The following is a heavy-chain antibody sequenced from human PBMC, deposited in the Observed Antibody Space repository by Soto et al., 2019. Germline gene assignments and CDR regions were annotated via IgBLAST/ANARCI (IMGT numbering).Heavy chain of an antibody. CDR3: ARVVREAVAGFYFDY. V-gene: IGHV4-59*01. J-gene: IGHJ4*02. CDR2: IYYSGSN. Sequence: FVPLCLTCSVSGGYISGFDRSWIMQPQGKGLEWIGYIYYSGSNNYNPSLKSRVTISVDTSKNQFSLKLSSVTAADTAVYYCARVVREAVAGFYFDYWGQGTLVTVSS. CDR1: GGYISGFD. D-gene: IGHD6-19*01.